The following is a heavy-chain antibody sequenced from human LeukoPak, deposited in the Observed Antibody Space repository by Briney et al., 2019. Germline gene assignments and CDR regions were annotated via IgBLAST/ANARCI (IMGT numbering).Heavy chain of an antibody. CDR3: ARVGNDYGDY. D-gene: IGHD2-8*01. Sequence: PSETLSLTCTVSGGSISSGGYYWSWIRQHPGKGLEWIGYIYYSGSTYYNPSLKSRVTISVDTSKNQFSLKLSSVTAADMAVYYCARVGNDYGDYWGQGTLVTVSS. CDR2: IYYSGST. J-gene: IGHJ4*02. V-gene: IGHV4-31*03. CDR1: GGSISSGGYY.